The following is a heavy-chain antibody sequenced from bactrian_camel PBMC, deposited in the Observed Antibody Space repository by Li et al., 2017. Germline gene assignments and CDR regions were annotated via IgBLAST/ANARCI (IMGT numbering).Heavy chain of an antibody. CDR1: GFTFRSYA. CDR3: AAAATLVGGGYYYHHYEYNY. D-gene: IGHD2*01. Sequence: HVQLVESGGGLVQPGGSMRLSCAASGFTFRSYAMGWFRQAPGKEREGVSCLSWNGGITYYADSVKGRFTITRDNAKNTLALQMNSLKPEDTAMYYCAAAATLVGGGYYYHHYEYNYWGQGTQVTVS. V-gene: IGHV3S60*01. CDR2: LSWNGGIT. J-gene: IGHJ4*01.